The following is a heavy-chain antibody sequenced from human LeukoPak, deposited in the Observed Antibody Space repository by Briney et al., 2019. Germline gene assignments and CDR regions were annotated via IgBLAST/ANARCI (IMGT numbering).Heavy chain of an antibody. Sequence: PGGSLRLSCAASGFTFSTYWMSWVRQAPGKGLEWVANIKQDGSEKYYVDSVKGRFTISRDNAKNPLYLQMNSLRGEDTAVYYCARGRPGTTIFGVVISDACEFDYWGQGILVTVSS. CDR3: ARGRPGTTIFGVVISDACEFDY. J-gene: IGHJ4*02. CDR1: GFTFSTYW. CDR2: IKQDGSEK. V-gene: IGHV3-7*01. D-gene: IGHD3-3*01.